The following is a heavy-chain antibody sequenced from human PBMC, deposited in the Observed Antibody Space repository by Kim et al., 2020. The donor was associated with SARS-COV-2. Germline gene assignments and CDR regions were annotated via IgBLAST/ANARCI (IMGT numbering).Heavy chain of an antibody. J-gene: IGHJ5*02. CDR1: GYTFTSYA. CDR2: INTNTGNP. V-gene: IGHV7-4-1*02. D-gene: IGHD2-15*01. Sequence: ASVKVSCKASGYTFTSYAMNWVRQAPGQGLEWMGWINTNTGNPTYAQGFTGRFVFSLDTSVSTAYLQISSLKAEDTAVYYCARDNPPLHYCSGGSCYLDNWFDPWGQGTLVTVSS. CDR3: ARDNPPLHYCSGGSCYLDNWFDP.